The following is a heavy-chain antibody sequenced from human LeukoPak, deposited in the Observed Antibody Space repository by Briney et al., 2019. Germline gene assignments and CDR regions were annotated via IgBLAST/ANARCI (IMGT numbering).Heavy chain of an antibody. CDR2: IYYSGST. J-gene: IGHJ4*02. CDR1: GGSISSSSYY. CDR3: ANKVYCSTTSCYHAGY. Sequence: SETLSLTCTVSGGSISSSSYYWGWIRQPPGKGLEWIGSIYYSGSTYYNPSLKSRVTISVGTSKNQFSLKLSSVTAADTAVYYCANKVYCSTTSCYHAGYWGQGTLVTVSS. V-gene: IGHV4-39*07. D-gene: IGHD2-2*01.